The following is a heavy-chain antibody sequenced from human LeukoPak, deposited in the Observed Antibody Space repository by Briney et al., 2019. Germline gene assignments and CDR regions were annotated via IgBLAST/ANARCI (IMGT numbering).Heavy chain of an antibody. Sequence: ASVTVSFKASGYTFTSYYMHWVRPAPGQGIEWMGIINPSGGSTSYAQKFQGRVTMTRDMSTSTVYMELSSLRSEDTAVYYCAREQTSGSYSYYFDYWGQGTLVTVSS. CDR1: GYTFTSYY. V-gene: IGHV1-46*01. CDR2: INPSGGST. J-gene: IGHJ4*02. D-gene: IGHD1-26*01. CDR3: AREQTSGSYSYYFDY.